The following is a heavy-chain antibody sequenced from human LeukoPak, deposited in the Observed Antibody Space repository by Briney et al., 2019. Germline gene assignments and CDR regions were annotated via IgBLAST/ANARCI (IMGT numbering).Heavy chain of an antibody. CDR1: GFTFSSYS. Sequence: PGGSLRLSCAASGFTFSSYSMNWARQAPGKGLEWVSSISSSSSYIYYADAVKGRFTISRDNAKNSLYLQMNSLRAEDTAVYYCARDYCDLVGMDVWGQGTTVTVSS. D-gene: IGHD1-26*01. V-gene: IGHV3-21*01. CDR3: ARDYCDLVGMDV. J-gene: IGHJ6*02. CDR2: ISSSSSYI.